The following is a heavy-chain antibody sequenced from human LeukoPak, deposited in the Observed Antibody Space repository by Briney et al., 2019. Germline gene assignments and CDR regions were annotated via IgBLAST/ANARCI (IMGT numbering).Heavy chain of an antibody. CDR3: ARGIYGGNSPLVDY. CDR1: GYTFTAYY. CDR2: INPKSGGT. D-gene: IGHD4-23*01. J-gene: IGHJ4*02. V-gene: IGHV1-2*02. Sequence: GASVKVSCKASGYTFTAYYMHWVRQAPGQGLERMGWINPKSGGTNYPQKFQGRVTMTRDTSISTAYMELSRLRSDDTAVYYCARGIYGGNSPLVDYWGQGTLVTVSS.